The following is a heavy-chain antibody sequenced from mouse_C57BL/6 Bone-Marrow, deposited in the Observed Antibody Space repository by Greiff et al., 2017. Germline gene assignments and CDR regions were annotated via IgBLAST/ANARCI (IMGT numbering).Heavy chain of an antibody. Sequence: DVKLVESGGGLVQPKGSLKLSCAASGFSFNTYAMNWVRQAPGKGLDWVARIRSKSNNYATYYADSVKDRFTISRDDSESMLYLQMNNLKTEDTAMYYCVRHDYYGRYCDVWGTGTTVTVSS. V-gene: IGHV10-1*01. CDR3: VRHDYYGRYCDV. J-gene: IGHJ1*03. CDR1: GFSFNTYA. D-gene: IGHD1-2*01. CDR2: IRSKSNNYAT.